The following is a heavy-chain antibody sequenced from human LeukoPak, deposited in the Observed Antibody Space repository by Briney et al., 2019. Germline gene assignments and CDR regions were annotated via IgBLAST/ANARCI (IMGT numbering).Heavy chain of an antibody. CDR1: GGSISSSNW. J-gene: IGHJ6*03. CDR2: IYYSGST. Sequence: SGTLSLTCAVSGGSISSSNWWSWVRQPPGKGLEWIGEIYYSGSTNYNPSLKSRVTISVDTSKNQFSLKLSSVTAADTAVYYCARDKQLVPRYYYYYMDVWGKGTTVTVSS. CDR3: ARDKQLVPRYYYYYMDV. V-gene: IGHV4-4*02. D-gene: IGHD6-6*01.